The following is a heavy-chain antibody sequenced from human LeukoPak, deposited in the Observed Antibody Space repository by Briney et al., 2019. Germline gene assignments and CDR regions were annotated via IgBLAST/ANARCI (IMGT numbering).Heavy chain of an antibody. CDR1: GLTFSSYA. V-gene: IGHV3-23*01. J-gene: IGHJ4*02. CDR2: ISGSGGST. D-gene: IGHD2-15*01. Sequence: GGSLRLSCAASGLTFSSYAMSWVRQAPGKGLEWVSGISGSGGSTYYADSVKGRLTIFRDNSKNTLYLQMNSLRAEDTAVYHCANGWSPDYWGRGTLVTVSS. CDR3: ANGWSPDY.